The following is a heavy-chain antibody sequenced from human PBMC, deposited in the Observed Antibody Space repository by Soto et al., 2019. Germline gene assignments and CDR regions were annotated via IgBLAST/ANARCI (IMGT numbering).Heavy chain of an antibody. CDR2: ISDSGGST. V-gene: IGHV3-23*01. CDR1: GSTFSIYA. J-gene: IGHJ4*02. D-gene: IGHD2-2*01. Sequence: GGSLRLSCAASGSTFSIYAMSWVRHAPGKGLEWVSAISDSGGSTYYADSMKGRFTISRDNSKNTLYLQMNSLRAEDTAIYYCAKDLTSTSRTPELWGQGTLVTVSS. CDR3: AKDLTSTSRTPEL.